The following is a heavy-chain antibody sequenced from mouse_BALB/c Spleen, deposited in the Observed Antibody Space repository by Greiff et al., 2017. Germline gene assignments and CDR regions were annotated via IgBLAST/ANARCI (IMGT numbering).Heavy chain of an antibody. D-gene: IGHD2-14*01. CDR1: GYTFTSYY. Sequence: VQLQQSGAELVKPGASVKLSCKASGYTFTSYYMYWVKQRPGQGLEWIGEINPSNGGTNFNEKFKSKATLTVDKSSSTAYMQLSSLTSEDSAVYYCTRNRYGAMDYWGQGTSVTVSS. J-gene: IGHJ4*01. CDR2: INPSNGGT. V-gene: IGHV1S81*02. CDR3: TRNRYGAMDY.